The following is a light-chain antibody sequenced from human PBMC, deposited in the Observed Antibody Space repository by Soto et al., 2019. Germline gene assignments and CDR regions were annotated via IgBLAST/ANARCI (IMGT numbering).Light chain of an antibody. CDR2: AAS. J-gene: IGKJ3*01. CDR3: QQSYSTPFT. V-gene: IGKV1-39*01. Sequence: DLQMTQSPSSLSASVGDSVTITCRASQSISNYLNWYQQKPGKAPKLLVYAASSLQSGVPSRFSGSGSGTDFTLTISSLQPEDFATYYCQQSYSTPFTSGPGTKVDIK. CDR1: QSISNY.